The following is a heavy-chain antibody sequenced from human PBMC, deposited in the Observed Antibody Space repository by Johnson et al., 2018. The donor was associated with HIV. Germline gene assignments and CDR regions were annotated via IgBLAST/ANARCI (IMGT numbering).Heavy chain of an antibody. CDR3: ASGGSRYSGSYLSDAFDI. V-gene: IGHV3-20*04. CDR1: GFTFDDYG. Sequence: VQLVESGGSVIRPGGSLRLSCAGSGFTFDDYGMSWVRQAPGKGLEWVSGINWNGGGTGYADSVKGRFTISRDNAKNTLYLQMNSLRAEDTAVYYCASGGSRYSGSYLSDAFDIWGQGTMVTVSS. CDR2: INWNGGGT. D-gene: IGHD1-26*01. J-gene: IGHJ3*02.